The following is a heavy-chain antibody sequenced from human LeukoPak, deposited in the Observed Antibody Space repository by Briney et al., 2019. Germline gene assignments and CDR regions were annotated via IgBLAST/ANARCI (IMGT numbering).Heavy chain of an antibody. CDR3: AREFTSSWYGDY. CDR1: GFTFSTYS. J-gene: IGHJ4*02. CDR2: ISSSSSTM. D-gene: IGHD6-13*01. V-gene: IGHV3-48*02. Sequence: GGSLRLSRVASGFTFSTYSKNWVRQAPRKGLELVSYISSSSSTMYYADSVKGRFTISRDNAKTSLYLQMNSLRDEDTAVYYCAREFTSSWYGDYWGQGTLVTVSS.